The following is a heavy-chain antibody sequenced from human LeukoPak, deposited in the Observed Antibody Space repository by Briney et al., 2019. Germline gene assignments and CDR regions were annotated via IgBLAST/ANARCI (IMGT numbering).Heavy chain of an antibody. J-gene: IGHJ4*02. CDR1: GFTFSDYY. D-gene: IGHD6-13*01. V-gene: IGHV3-11*01. CDR2: ISSSGSTI. Sequence: GGSLRLSCAASGFTFSDYYMSWLRQAPGKGLEWVSYISSSGSTIYYAAFVKGRFTISRDNAKNSLYLQMNSLRAEDTAVYYCARGVIAAAGTRYWGQGTLVTVSS. CDR3: ARGVIAAAGTRY.